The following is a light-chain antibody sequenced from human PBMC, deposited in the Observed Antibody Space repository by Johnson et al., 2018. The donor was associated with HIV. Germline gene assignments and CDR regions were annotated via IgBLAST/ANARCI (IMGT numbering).Light chain of an antibody. CDR3: GTWDSRLSGRV. V-gene: IGLV1-51*02. CDR2: ENN. CDR1: SSNIGNNY. Sequence: QLVLTQPPSVSAAPGQKVTISCSGSSSNIGNNYVSWYQQLPGTAPKLLIYENNKRPSGIPDRFSGSKSGTSATLGITALQPGDEADYYCGTWDSRLSGRVIGTGSKGTVL. J-gene: IGLJ1*01.